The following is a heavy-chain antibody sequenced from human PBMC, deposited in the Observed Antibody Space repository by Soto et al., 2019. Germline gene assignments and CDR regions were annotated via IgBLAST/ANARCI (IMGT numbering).Heavy chain of an antibody. V-gene: IGHV4-30-4*01. CDR1: GGSISSGDYY. CDR3: ARDPPTTIFGVLSHC. CDR2: IYYSGST. Sequence: SETLSLTCTVSGGSISSGDYYWSWIRQPPGKGLEWIGYIYYSGSTYYNPSLKSRVTISVDTSKNQFSLKLTSVTAADTAVYYCARDPPTTIFGVLSHCWGQGTLVTVSS. J-gene: IGHJ4*02. D-gene: IGHD3-3*01.